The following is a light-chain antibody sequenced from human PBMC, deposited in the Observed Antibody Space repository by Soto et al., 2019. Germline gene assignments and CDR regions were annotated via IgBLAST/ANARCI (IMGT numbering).Light chain of an antibody. Sequence: ALTQPASVSGSPGQSITISCTGTSSDVGGYYYVSWYQHHPGKAPKLMIYEVSYRPSGVSSRFSGSKSGNTASLTISGLQAEDEADYYCSSYTSTSIPYVFGTGTKVTVL. CDR3: SSYTSTSIPYV. CDR2: EVS. J-gene: IGLJ1*01. V-gene: IGLV2-14*01. CDR1: SSDVGGYYY.